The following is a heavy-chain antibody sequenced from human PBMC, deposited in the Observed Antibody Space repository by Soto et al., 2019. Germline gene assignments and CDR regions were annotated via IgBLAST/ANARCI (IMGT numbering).Heavy chain of an antibody. Sequence: GKGLEWIGEINHSGSTNYNPSLKSRVTISVDTSKNQFSLKLSSVTAADTAVYYCARDRLARAYYYYYGMDVWGQGTTVTVSS. V-gene: IGHV4-34*01. CDR2: INHSGST. J-gene: IGHJ6*02. CDR3: ARDRLARAYYYYYGMDV.